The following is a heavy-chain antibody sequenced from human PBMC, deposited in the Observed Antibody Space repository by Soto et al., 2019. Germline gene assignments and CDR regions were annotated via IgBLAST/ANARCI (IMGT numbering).Heavy chain of an antibody. CDR2: IYYSGST. CDR3: ARETRHTAMVISWSGGADFDY. J-gene: IGHJ4*02. V-gene: IGHV4-30-4*08. Sequence: SETLSLTCTVSGDSISSSSYYWGWIRQPPGKGLEWIGYIYYSGSTYYNPSLKSRVTISVDTPKNQFSLKLSSVTAADTAVYYCARETRHTAMVISWSGGADFDYWGQGTLVTVSS. D-gene: IGHD5-18*01. CDR1: GDSISSSSYY.